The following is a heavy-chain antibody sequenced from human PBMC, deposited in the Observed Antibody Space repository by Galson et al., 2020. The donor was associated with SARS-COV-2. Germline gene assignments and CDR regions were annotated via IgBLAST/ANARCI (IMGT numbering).Heavy chain of an antibody. CDR3: ARVQGGSYFGAFDI. D-gene: IGHD1-26*01. J-gene: IGHJ3*02. Sequence: LSLTCAASGFTFSSYGMHWVRQAPGKGLEWVAVISYDGSNKYYADSVKGRFTISRDNSKNTLYLQMNSLRAEDTAVYYCARVQGGSYFGAFDIWGQGTMVTVSS. CDR2: ISYDGSNK. V-gene: IGHV3-30*03. CDR1: GFTFSSYG.